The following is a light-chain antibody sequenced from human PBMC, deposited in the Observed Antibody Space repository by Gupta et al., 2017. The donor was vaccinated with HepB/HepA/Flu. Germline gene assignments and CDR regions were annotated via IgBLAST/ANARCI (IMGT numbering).Light chain of an antibody. J-gene: IGKJ2*02. V-gene: IGKV1-5*03. CDR1: QSIRVH. CDR3: QQDHLHGT. Sequence: DIQMTQSPSTLSASVGDRVTITCRASQSIRVHLVWYQQKPGKAPRLIIYKASTLKRGVPSRFSGSGYVTEFTLTSSRRQYDDCANYYGQQDHLHGTFGQGTTMDI. CDR2: KAS.